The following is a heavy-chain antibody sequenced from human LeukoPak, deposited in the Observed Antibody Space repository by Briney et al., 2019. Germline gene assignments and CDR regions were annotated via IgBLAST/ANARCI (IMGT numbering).Heavy chain of an antibody. CDR2: ISGSGGST. Sequence: GGSLRLSCAASGFTFSSYAMSWVRQAPGKGLEWVSGISGSGGSTYYADSVKGRFTISRDNSRNTLYLQMNSLRAEDSAVYYCAKFPSYQYFYYYMNVWGKGTTVTVSS. CDR1: GFTFSSYA. CDR3: AKFPSYQYFYYYMNV. V-gene: IGHV3-23*01. J-gene: IGHJ6*03.